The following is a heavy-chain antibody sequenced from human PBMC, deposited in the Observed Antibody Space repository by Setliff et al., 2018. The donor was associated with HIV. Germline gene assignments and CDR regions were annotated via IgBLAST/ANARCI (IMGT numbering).Heavy chain of an antibody. V-gene: IGHV4-34*01. D-gene: IGHD6-13*01. Sequence: SETLSLTCAVYGGSFSDYYWTWIRQSPGKGLEWIGEINHRGSTNYSPSLKSRVTVSVDTSKNQFSLKLGSVTAADTAVYYCARESPSSSWFYFDFWGQGTLVTVSS. J-gene: IGHJ4*02. CDR3: ARESPSSSWFYFDF. CDR2: INHRGST. CDR1: GGSFSDYY.